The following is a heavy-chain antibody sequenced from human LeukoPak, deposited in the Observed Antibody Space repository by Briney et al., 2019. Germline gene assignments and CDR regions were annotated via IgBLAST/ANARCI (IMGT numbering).Heavy chain of an antibody. D-gene: IGHD3-22*01. V-gene: IGHV3-74*01. CDR3: ARGHYYDSSGYHPY. CDR1: GFTFSNYW. Sequence: GGSLRLSCAASGFTFSNYWMYWVRQAPGKGPVWVSRINPDGSSTTYADSVKARFTISRDNAKNTLYLQMNSLRAEDTAVYYCARGHYYDSSGYHPYWGQGTLVTVSS. CDR2: INPDGSST. J-gene: IGHJ4*02.